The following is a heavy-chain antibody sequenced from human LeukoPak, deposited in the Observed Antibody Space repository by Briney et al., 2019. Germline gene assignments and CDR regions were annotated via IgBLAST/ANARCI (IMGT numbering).Heavy chain of an antibody. J-gene: IGHJ4*02. Sequence: AASVKVSCKASGGTFSSYAISWVRQAPGQGLEWVGGIIPIFGTANYAQKFQGRVTITTDESTSTAYMELSSLRSEDTAVYYCVRSSGGSYYGLDYWGQGTLVTVSS. CDR1: GGTFSSYA. CDR2: IIPIFGTA. D-gene: IGHD1-26*01. V-gene: IGHV1-69*05. CDR3: VRSSGGSYYGLDY.